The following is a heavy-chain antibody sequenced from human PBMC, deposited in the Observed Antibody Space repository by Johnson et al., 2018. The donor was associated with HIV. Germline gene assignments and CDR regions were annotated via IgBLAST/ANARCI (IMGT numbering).Heavy chain of an antibody. CDR3: ARDAPYCSGGTCYSDAFDI. CDR2: IKQDGSEK. J-gene: IGHJ3*02. Sequence: EVQLVESGGGLVQPGGSLRLSCAASGFTFSNFWMSWVRQAPGRGPEWVANIKQDGSEKYYVDSVKGRFTISRDNAKMSLYVEMNSLRAEDTAVYYCARDAPYCSGGTCYSDAFDIWGQGTMVTVSS. D-gene: IGHD2-15*01. CDR1: GFTFSNFW. V-gene: IGHV3-7*01.